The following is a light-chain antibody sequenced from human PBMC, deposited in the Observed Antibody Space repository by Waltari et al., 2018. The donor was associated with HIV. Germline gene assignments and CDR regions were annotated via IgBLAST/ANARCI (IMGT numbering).Light chain of an antibody. CDR3: QQYSHWLLMYN. V-gene: IGKV3-15*01. CDR1: QTISSN. J-gene: IGKJ2*01. Sequence: EIVMTQSPATLSVSPGERATLSCRASQTISSNLAWYQHKPGQSPRLLIYAASTRATGIPARFSASGSGTEFTLTISSLQSEDFAVYYCQQYSHWLLMYNFGQGTKLEIK. CDR2: AAS.